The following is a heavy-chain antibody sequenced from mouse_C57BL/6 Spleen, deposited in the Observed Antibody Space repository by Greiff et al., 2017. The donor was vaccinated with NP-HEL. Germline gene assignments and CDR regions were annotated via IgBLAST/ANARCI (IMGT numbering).Heavy chain of an antibody. Sequence: VQVVESGPELVKPGASVKISCKASGYAFSSSWMNWVKQRPGKGLEWIGRIYPGDGDTNYNGKFKGKATLTADKSSSTAYMQLSSLTSEDSAVYFCAGRFDYWGQGTTLTVSS. J-gene: IGHJ2*01. CDR3: AGRFDY. CDR1: GYAFSSSW. V-gene: IGHV1-82*01. CDR2: IYPGDGDT.